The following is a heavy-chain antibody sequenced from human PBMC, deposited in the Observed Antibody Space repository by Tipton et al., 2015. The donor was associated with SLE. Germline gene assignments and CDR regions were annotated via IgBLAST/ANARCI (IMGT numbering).Heavy chain of an antibody. J-gene: IGHJ6*03. V-gene: IGHV4-34*01. CDR1: GGSFSDYY. CDR2: INHSGST. D-gene: IGHD2-21*02. CDR3: ARGGLTYGYYYYMDV. Sequence: TLSLTCAVYGGSFSDYYWSWIRQPPGKELEWIGEINHSGSTNYNPSLKSRVTISVDTSKNQFSLKLSSVTAADTAVYYCARGGLTYGYYYYMDVWGKGTTVTVSS.